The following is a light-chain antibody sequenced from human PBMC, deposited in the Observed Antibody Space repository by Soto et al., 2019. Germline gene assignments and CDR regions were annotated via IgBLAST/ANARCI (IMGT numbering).Light chain of an antibody. CDR3: QQSYSFPWT. V-gene: IGKV1-39*01. J-gene: IGKJ1*01. Sequence: DIQMTQSPLSLFASIGERVTITCRASQGISTYLNWYQQKPGKAPNLLIYGESSLQSGVPSRFSGSGSGTEFSLTISSLQREDLATYYCQQSYSFPWTVGQGTKVNIK. CDR2: GES. CDR1: QGISTY.